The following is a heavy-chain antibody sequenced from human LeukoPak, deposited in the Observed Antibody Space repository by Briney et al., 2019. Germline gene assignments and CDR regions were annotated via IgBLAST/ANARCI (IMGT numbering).Heavy chain of an antibody. CDR2: VIGSGAST. D-gene: IGHD2-2*01. V-gene: IGHV3-23*01. J-gene: IGHJ4*02. CDR3: AKDGPAFGY. CDR1: GFTFSNYV. Sequence: GGSLGLSCAASGFTFSNYVMNWVRQAPGKGLEWVSTVIGSGASTYYADSVKGRFTISRDNSKNTLSLEMNSLRAEDTAIYYCAKDGPAFGYWGQGTLVTVSS.